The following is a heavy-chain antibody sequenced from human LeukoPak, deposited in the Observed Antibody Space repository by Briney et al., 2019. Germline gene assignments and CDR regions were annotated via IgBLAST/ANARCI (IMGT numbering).Heavy chain of an antibody. CDR1: RFTFSSYG. V-gene: IGHV3-30*02. J-gene: IGHJ4*02. CDR3: ATHCGGDCYSGTDY. Sequence: GGSLRLSCAASRFTFSSYGMHWVRQAPGKGLEWVAFIRYDGSNKYYADSVKGRFTISRDDSKNTLYLQMNSLRAEDTAVYYCATHCGGDCYSGTDYWGQGPGHRLL. D-gene: IGHD2-21*01. CDR2: IRYDGSNK.